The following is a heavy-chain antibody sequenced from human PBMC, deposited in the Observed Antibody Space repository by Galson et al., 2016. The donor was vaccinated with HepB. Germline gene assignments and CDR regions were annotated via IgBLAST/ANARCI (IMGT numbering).Heavy chain of an antibody. D-gene: IGHD3-3*01. CDR1: GFMFDSYG. Sequence: SVKVSCKAFGFMFDSYGITWVRQAPGQGLEWVGWISVHSGSTKYAQNFQGRVTMTTDASTETAYMEIRSLTPDDTAMYYCASDPYYDRSFGWRRTGGMGVWGQGTTVTVSS. CDR2: ISVHSGST. CDR3: ASDPYYDRSFGWRRTGGMGV. V-gene: IGHV1-18*01. J-gene: IGHJ6*02.